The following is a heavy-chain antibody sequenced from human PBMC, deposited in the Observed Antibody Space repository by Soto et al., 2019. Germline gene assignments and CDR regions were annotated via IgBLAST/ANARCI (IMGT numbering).Heavy chain of an antibody. D-gene: IGHD2-21*02. CDR2: IIPIFGTA. CDR1: GGTFSSYA. CDR3: ARAGLVVTADYFDY. V-gene: IGHV1-69*13. J-gene: IGHJ4*02. Sequence: GASVKVSCKASGGTFSSYAIIWVRQAPGQGLEWMGGIIPIFGTANYAQKFQGRVTITADESTSTAYMELSSLRSEDTAVYYCARAGLVVTADYFDYWGQGTLVTVSS.